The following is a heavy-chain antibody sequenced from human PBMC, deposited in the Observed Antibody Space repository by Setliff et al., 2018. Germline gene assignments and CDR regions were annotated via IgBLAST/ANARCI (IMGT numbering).Heavy chain of an antibody. D-gene: IGHD3-3*01. V-gene: IGHV4-39*07. J-gene: IGHJ3*02. Sequence: SETLSLTCTVSGGSISTNSYYWGWIRQPPGKGLEWIGSMYFSGSTYYNPSLKSRVTMSIDKSKNARYLQMNSLRAEDTAVYYCVRARTTNYDFWSGLNAFDIWGQGTMVTVS. CDR1: GGSISTNSYY. CDR3: VRARTTNYDFWSGLNAFDI. CDR2: MYFSGST.